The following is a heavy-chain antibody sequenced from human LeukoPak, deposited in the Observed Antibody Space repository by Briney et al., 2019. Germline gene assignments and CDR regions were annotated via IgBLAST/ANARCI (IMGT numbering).Heavy chain of an antibody. CDR2: IYYSGST. D-gene: IGHD6-13*01. Sequence: PSETLSLTCTVSGGSISGYYWSWIRQPPGKGLEWIGYIYYSGSTNYNPSLKSRVTISVDTSKNQFSLKLSSVTAADTAVYYCASTYSSWYVYAFDIWGQGTMVTVSS. CDR3: ASTYSSWYVYAFDI. V-gene: IGHV4-59*01. J-gene: IGHJ3*02. CDR1: GGSISGYY.